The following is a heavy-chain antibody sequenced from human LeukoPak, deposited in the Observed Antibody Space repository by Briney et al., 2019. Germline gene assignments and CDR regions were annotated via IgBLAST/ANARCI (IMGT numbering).Heavy chain of an antibody. J-gene: IGHJ4*02. CDR1: GGSISSGGYY. Sequence: PSQTLSLTCTVSGGSISSGGYYWSWIRQHPGKGLEWIGYIYYSGSTYYNPSLKSRVTISVDMSKNQFSLKLSSVTAADTAVHYCARGRQDYDFWSGYLYYFDYWGQGTLVTVSS. CDR3: ARGRQDYDFWSGYLYYFDY. V-gene: IGHV4-31*03. D-gene: IGHD3-3*01. CDR2: IYYSGST.